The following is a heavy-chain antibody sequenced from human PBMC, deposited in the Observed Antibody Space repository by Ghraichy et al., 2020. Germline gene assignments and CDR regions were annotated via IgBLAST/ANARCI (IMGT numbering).Heavy chain of an antibody. CDR3: AKDHGTEGFDY. V-gene: IGHV3-23*01. D-gene: IGHD1-14*01. CDR1: GFTFRYYA. J-gene: IGHJ4*02. CDR2: ISGSGGDT. Sequence: LSLTCAASGFTFRYYAMSWVRQAPGKGLEWISAISGSGGDTYYADSVKGRFTISSDNSKDSVSLQMNSLRAEDTAVYYCAKDHGTEGFDYWGQGTLVSVSS.